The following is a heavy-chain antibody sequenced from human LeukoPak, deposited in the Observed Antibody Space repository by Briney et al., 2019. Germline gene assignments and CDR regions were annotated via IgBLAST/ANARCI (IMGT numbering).Heavy chain of an antibody. CDR1: GFTVSSNY. CDR3: ARFYCSGGGDSCYAMDV. J-gene: IGHJ6*02. Sequence: GGSLRLSCAASGFTVSSNYMSWVRQAPGKGLEWVSVIDSGGSTYYAGSVRGRFTVSRDTSKNTMYLHMNSLRAEDTAVYYCARFYCSGGGDSCYAMDVRGQGTTVTVSS. CDR2: IDSGGST. D-gene: IGHD2-15*01. V-gene: IGHV3-53*01.